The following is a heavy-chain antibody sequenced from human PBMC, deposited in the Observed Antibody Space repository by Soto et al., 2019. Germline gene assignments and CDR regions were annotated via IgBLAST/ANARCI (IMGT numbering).Heavy chain of an antibody. CDR2: INTDGTIT. J-gene: IGHJ5*02. V-gene: IGHV3-74*03. CDR3: VRHYGTA. Sequence: VQLVESGGGLVQPGGSLRLSCAASGFTFSSYWMHWVRQAPGKGLVWVSRINTDGTITTNADSVKDRFTISRDNAKNTLYLQMNSLRAEDTAMYYCVRHYGTAWGQGTLVTVSS. CDR1: GFTFSSYW. D-gene: IGHD4-17*01.